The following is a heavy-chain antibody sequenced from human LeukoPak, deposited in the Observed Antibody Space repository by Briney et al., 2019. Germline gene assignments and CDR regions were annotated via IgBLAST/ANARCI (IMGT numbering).Heavy chain of an antibody. V-gene: IGHV3-64*01. CDR2: ISSNGGST. D-gene: IGHD6-13*01. CDR1: GFTFSSYA. J-gene: IGHJ4*02. Sequence: PGGSLRLSCAASGFTFSSYAMHWVRQAPGKGLEYVSAISSNGGSTYYANSVKGRFTISRDNSKNTLYLQMGSLRAEDMAVYYCARSYSSSWYGDYWGQGTLVTVSS. CDR3: ARSYSSSWYGDY.